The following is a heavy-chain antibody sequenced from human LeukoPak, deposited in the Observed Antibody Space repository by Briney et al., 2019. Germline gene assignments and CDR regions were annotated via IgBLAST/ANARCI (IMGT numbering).Heavy chain of an antibody. V-gene: IGHV3-48*01. Sequence: GGSLRLSCVGSGFSFSSYTMDWVRQAPGKGLEWIAHITSGSSSIYYADSVKGRFIVSRDNAKNSLYLQMNSLRAEDTAVYYCARDLDWGAYYLDYWGQGTLVTVSS. CDR2: ITSGSSSI. J-gene: IGHJ4*02. CDR3: ARDLDWGAYYLDY. D-gene: IGHD7-27*01. CDR1: GFSFSSYT.